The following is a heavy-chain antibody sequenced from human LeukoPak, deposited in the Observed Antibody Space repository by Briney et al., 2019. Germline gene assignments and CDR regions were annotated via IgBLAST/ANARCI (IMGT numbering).Heavy chain of an antibody. CDR1: GGTFSGYY. D-gene: IGHD3-3*01. CDR2: INHSGST. CDR3: ASSITIFGVVIIRGY. J-gene: IGHJ4*02. V-gene: IGHV4-34*01. Sequence: PSETLSLTCAVYGGTFSGYYWSWIRQPPGKGLEWNGEINHSGSTNYNPSLKSRVTISVDTSKNQFSLKLSSVTAAETAVYYCASSITIFGVVIIRGYWGQGTLVTVSS.